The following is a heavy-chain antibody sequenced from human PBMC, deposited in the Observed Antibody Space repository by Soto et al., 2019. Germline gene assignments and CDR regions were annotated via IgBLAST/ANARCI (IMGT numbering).Heavy chain of an antibody. CDR3: ARDRAHFYGSGSYLYEYYGMDI. Sequence: AETLSLTCAVSGGSISSSNWWSWVRQPPGKGLEWIGEIYHSGSTNYNPSLKSRVTISVDKSKNQFSLKLSSVTAADTAVYYCARDRAHFYGSGSYLYEYYGMDIWGQGTTLTVSS. V-gene: IGHV4-4*02. CDR2: IYHSGST. CDR1: GGSISSSNW. D-gene: IGHD3-10*01. J-gene: IGHJ6*02.